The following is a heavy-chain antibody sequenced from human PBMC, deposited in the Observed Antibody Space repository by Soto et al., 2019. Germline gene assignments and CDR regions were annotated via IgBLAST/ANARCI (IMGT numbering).Heavy chain of an antibody. CDR1: GYTFTSYG. D-gene: IGHD2-2*01. Sequence: QVQLVQSGAEVKKPGASVKVSCKASGYTFTSYGLSWVRQAPGQGLEWMGWISAYNGNTNYSQKLQGRVTMTTDTSESSAYMELGSLRSDDTAVYYCAGAPHSCWYASGGQGTLVTVAS. CDR2: ISAYNGNT. CDR3: AGAPHSCWYAS. V-gene: IGHV1-18*01. J-gene: IGHJ5*01.